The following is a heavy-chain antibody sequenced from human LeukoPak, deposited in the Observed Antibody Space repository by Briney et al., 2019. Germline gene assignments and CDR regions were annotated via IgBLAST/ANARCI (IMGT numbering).Heavy chain of an antibody. Sequence: GGSLRLSCAASGFTFSSYAMSWVRQAPGKGLEWVSAISGSGGSTYYADSVKGRFTISRDNSKNTLYLQMNSLRAEDTAVYYCAKDLITYYDILTGSSPFDYWGQGTLVTVSS. CDR1: GFTFSSYA. CDR2: ISGSGGST. V-gene: IGHV3-23*01. J-gene: IGHJ4*02. CDR3: AKDLITYYDILTGSSPFDY. D-gene: IGHD3-9*01.